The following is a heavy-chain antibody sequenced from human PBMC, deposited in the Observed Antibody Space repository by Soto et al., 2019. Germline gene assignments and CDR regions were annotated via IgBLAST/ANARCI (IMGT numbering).Heavy chain of an antibody. V-gene: IGHV4-39*01. CDR2: IYYSGST. Sequence: QLQLQESGPGLVKPSETLSLTCTGSGGSIRSSSYYWAWIRQPPGKGLEWIGSIYYSGSTYNNPSLKSRVTISVDTSKNQFSLKVSSVPAADTAVYYCARQYKPDRGFYYYAMEVWGQGTTVSVSS. CDR1: GGSIRSSSYY. J-gene: IGHJ6*02. D-gene: IGHD1-1*01. CDR3: ARQYKPDRGFYYYAMEV.